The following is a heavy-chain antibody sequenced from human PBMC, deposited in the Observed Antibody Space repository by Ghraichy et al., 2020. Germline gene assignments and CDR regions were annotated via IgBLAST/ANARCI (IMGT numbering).Heavy chain of an antibody. CDR2: IYYSGST. CDR3: ARAPYSSSFYYYYYGMDV. V-gene: IGHV4-31*03. Sequence: SETLSLTCTVSGGSISSGCYYWSWIRQHPGKGLEWIGYIYYSGSTYYNPSLKSRVTISVDTSKKQFSLKLSSVTAADTAVYYCARAPYSSSFYYYYYGMDVWGQGTTVTVSS. J-gene: IGHJ6*02. D-gene: IGHD6-6*01. CDR1: GGSISSGCYY.